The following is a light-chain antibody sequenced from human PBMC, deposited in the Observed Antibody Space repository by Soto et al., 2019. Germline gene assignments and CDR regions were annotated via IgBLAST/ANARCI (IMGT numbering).Light chain of an antibody. Sequence: EIVLTQSPGTLSLSPGERATLSCRASQSVSSNYLAWYRRKPGQAPRLLIYGASNRATDIPGRFSGSGSGTDFTLTITRLEPEDSAVYCCQQYGSSPPTFGPGTRVEIK. J-gene: IGKJ1*01. CDR2: GAS. CDR1: QSVSSNY. CDR3: QQYGSSPPT. V-gene: IGKV3-20*01.